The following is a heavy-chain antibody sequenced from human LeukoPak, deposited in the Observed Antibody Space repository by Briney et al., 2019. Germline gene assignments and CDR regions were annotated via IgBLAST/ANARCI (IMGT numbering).Heavy chain of an antibody. J-gene: IGHJ4*02. D-gene: IGHD4-17*01. CDR1: GFTFSSYE. V-gene: IGHV3-48*03. CDR2: ISSSGSTI. Sequence: PGGSLRLSCAASGFTFSSYEMNWVRQAPGKGLEWVSHISSSGSTIYYADSVKGRFTISRDNAKNSLYLQMNSLRAEDTAVYYCARDEFGATVTTPYFDYWGQGTLVTVSS. CDR3: ARDEFGATVTTPYFDY.